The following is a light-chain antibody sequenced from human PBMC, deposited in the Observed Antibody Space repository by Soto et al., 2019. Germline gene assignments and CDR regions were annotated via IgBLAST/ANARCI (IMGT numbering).Light chain of an antibody. V-gene: IGKV3-15*01. CDR1: QSVSSN. CDR2: GAS. CDR3: QQYNNWPPLMYT. J-gene: IGKJ2*01. Sequence: EIVMTQSPATLSVSPGERATLSCRASQSVSSNLAWYQQKPGQAPRLLIYGASTRATGIPARFIGSGSGTEFTLTIRSLQSEDFAVYYCQQYNNWPPLMYTFGQGTKLEIK.